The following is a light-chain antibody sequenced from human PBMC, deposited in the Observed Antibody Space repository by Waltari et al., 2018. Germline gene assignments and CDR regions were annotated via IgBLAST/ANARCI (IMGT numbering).Light chain of an antibody. CDR3: RQYYSIALN. Sequence: DIQMTQSPSSLSASVGDRVTITCRASQVIGNALAWYQQKPGKAPKLLFYAASRLESGVPSRFSGSGSGTDYTLTISSLQPEDFATYYCRQYYSIALNFGGGTKVEIK. V-gene: IGKV1-NL1*01. J-gene: IGKJ4*01. CDR2: AAS. CDR1: QVIGNA.